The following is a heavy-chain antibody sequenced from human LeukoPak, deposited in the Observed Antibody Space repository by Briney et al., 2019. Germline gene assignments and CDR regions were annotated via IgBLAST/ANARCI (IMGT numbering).Heavy chain of an antibody. J-gene: IGHJ4*02. V-gene: IGHV1-69*13. CDR1: GGTFSSYA. CDR3: ARLEPDYYDSSGYVDY. CDR2: IIPIFGTA. D-gene: IGHD3-22*01. Sequence: EASVKVSCKASGGTFSSYAISWVRQAPGQGLEWMGGIIPIFGTANYAQKFQGRVTITADESTSTAYMELSSLRSEDTAVYYCARLEPDYYDSSGYVDYWGQGTLVTVSS.